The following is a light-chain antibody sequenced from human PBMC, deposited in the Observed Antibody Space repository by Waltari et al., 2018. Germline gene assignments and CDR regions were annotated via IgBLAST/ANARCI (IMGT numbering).Light chain of an antibody. J-gene: IGLJ2*01. CDR2: GKS. Sequence: QSALTQEASVSGTVGQKVTLSCSGNNNNIGTYTVGWYQQISHGVPKHVMFGKSLPSGVPDRFSASKSVTTASLTIAGLQPEDEAHYYCSTWDYTLSGLVFGGGTKLTVL. V-gene: IGLV1-44*01. CDR3: STWDYTLSGLV. CDR1: NNNIGTYT.